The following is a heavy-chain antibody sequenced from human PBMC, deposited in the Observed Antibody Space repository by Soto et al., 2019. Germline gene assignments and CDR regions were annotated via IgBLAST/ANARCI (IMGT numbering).Heavy chain of an antibody. CDR2: IHLSGRV. Sequence: QVQLQQWGSGLLKPSETLSLTCAIYGGSFSDYYWHWIHQSPGKGLEWIGEIHLSGRVNFTPSLKSRTSLSMDTSRNQFFLTLRSVTAADTAVYFCARTPTRGASAWLDPWGRGHLVTVSS. J-gene: IGHJ5*02. D-gene: IGHD1-26*01. CDR3: ARTPTRGASAWLDP. V-gene: IGHV4-34*01. CDR1: GGSFSDYY.